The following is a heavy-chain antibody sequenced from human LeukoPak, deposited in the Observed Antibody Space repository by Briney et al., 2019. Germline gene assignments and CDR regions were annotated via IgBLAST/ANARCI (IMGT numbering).Heavy chain of an antibody. D-gene: IGHD3-22*01. J-gene: IGHJ4*02. CDR1: GFTFSSYS. Sequence: GGSLRLSCAASGFTFSSYSMNWVRQAPGKGLEWVSYISSSSSTIYYADSVKGRFTISRDNSKNTLYLQMNSLRAEDTAVYYCAKKVKGPRGYYYDSSGPTVLDYWGQGTLVTVSS. V-gene: IGHV3-48*01. CDR2: ISSSSSTI. CDR3: AKKVKGPRGYYYDSSGPTVLDY.